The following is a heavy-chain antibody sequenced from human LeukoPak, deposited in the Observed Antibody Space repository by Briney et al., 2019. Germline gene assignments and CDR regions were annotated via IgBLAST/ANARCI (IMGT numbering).Heavy chain of an antibody. J-gene: IGHJ4*02. D-gene: IGHD2-2*01. CDR3: ARASWVSSTDAVR. Sequence: SGGSLRLSCVASGLSFSSFAMSWVRQGPARGLEWVSSISGNGETFYADSVKGRSTLYSDFSTNTVYFQLNNLRVEDTAIYYCARASWVSSTDAVRWGQGTLVTVSS. CDR1: GLSFSSFA. V-gene: IGHV3-23*01. CDR2: ISGNGET.